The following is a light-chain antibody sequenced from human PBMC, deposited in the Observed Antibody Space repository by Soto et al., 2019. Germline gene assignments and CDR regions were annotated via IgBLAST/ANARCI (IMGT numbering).Light chain of an antibody. Sequence: QSALTQPASVSGSPEQSITISCTGTSSDVGGYNYVSWYQQHPGKAPKLMIYEVSNRPSGVSNRFSGSKSGNTASLTISGLQAEDEADYYCSSYRSGSSLVFGGGTKLPVL. J-gene: IGLJ3*02. CDR2: EVS. CDR1: SSDVGGYNY. CDR3: SSYRSGSSLV. V-gene: IGLV2-14*01.